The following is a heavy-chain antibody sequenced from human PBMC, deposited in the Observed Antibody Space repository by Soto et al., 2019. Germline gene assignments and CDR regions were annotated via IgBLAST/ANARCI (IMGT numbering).Heavy chain of an antibody. CDR3: ASRYEVVAATAGDY. D-gene: IGHD2-15*01. Sequence: GGSLRLSCAASGFTFSSYAMHWVRQAPGKGLEWVAVISYDGSNKYYADSVKGRFTISRDNSKNTLYLQMNSLRAEDTAVYYCASRYEVVAATAGDYWGQGTLVTVSS. J-gene: IGHJ4*02. CDR2: ISYDGSNK. CDR1: GFTFSSYA. V-gene: IGHV3-30-3*01.